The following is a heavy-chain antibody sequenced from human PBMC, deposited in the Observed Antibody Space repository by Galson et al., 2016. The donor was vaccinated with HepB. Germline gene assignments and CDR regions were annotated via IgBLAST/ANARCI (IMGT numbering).Heavy chain of an antibody. D-gene: IGHD6-19*01. CDR2: ISYAGSNK. CDR1: GFTFSSYG. V-gene: IGHV3-30*04. J-gene: IGHJ6*02. Sequence: SLRLSCAASGFTFSSYGLHWVRQAPGKGLEWVAVISYAGSNKFYADSVKGRFTISRDNSKTTLYLQMNSLRVEDTAVYYCARAGDASGWGSLYGVDVWGQGTPVTASS. CDR3: ARAGDASGWGSLYGVDV.